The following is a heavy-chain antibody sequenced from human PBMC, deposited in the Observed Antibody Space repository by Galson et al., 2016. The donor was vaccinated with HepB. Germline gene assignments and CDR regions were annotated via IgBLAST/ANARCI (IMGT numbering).Heavy chain of an antibody. Sequence: QSGAEVKKPGESLQISCQGSGFSFTTYWIAWVRQMPDKGLQWLGSIQPGDSRTQYSPSFQGQVTFSVDKSISTAYLHWSSLKASDTAMYYCARRAAAVGTRYGLDVWGQGTTVTVSS. V-gene: IGHV5-51*01. J-gene: IGHJ6*01. CDR1: GFSFTTYW. D-gene: IGHD6-13*01. CDR2: IQPGDSRT. CDR3: ARRAAAVGTRYGLDV.